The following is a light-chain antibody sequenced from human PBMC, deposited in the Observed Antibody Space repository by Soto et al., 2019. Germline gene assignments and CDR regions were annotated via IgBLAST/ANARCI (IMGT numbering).Light chain of an antibody. J-gene: IGKJ4*01. Sequence: EIVLTQSPATLSLSPGERATLSCRASQSVSSSLAWYQQKPGQAPRLLIYGASNRATGIPARFSGSGSGTDFTLTISSLEPEDFAVYYCQQRFNWLAFGGGTKVEIK. V-gene: IGKV3-11*01. CDR3: QQRFNWLA. CDR2: GAS. CDR1: QSVSSS.